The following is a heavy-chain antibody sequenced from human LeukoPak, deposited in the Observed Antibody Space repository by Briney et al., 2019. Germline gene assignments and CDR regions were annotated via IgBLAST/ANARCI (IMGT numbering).Heavy chain of an antibody. V-gene: IGHV4-59*01. CDR1: GGSISSYY. J-gene: IGHJ4*02. CDR3: ARGGVVPAAH. CDR2: IFYTGST. Sequence: SETLSLTCSVSGGSISSYYWNWIRQPPGKGLEWIGYIFYTGSTNYKPSLKSRATISVDTSKNQFSLKLSSVTAADTAVYYCARGGVVPAAHWGQGTLVTVSS. D-gene: IGHD2-2*01.